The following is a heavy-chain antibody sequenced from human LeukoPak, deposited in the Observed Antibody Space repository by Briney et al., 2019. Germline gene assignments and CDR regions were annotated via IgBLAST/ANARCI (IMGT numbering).Heavy chain of an antibody. V-gene: IGHV3-30*04. D-gene: IGHD2-15*01. CDR2: TSYDGSNK. CDR1: GFTFSSYA. J-gene: IGHJ4*02. CDR3: ARSRPVVVAAYFDY. Sequence: GRSLRLSCAASGFTFSSYAMHWVRQAPGKGLEWVAVTSYDGSNKYYADSVKGRFTISRDNSKNTLYLQMNSLRAEDTAVYYCARSRPVVVAAYFDYWGQGTLVTVSS.